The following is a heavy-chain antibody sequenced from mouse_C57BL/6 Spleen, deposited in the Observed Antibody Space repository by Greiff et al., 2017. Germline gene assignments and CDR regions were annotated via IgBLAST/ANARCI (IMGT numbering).Heavy chain of an antibody. J-gene: IGHJ1*03. CDR3: ARPGGRDWYFDV. Sequence: EVKLMESGGGLVKPGGSLKLSCAASGFTFSDYGMHWVRQAPEKGLEWVAYISSGSSTIYYADTVKGRFTISRDNAKNTLFLQMTSLRSEDTARYYCARPGGRDWYFDVWGTGTTVTVSS. V-gene: IGHV5-17*01. D-gene: IGHD1-1*01. CDR2: ISSGSSTI. CDR1: GFTFSDYG.